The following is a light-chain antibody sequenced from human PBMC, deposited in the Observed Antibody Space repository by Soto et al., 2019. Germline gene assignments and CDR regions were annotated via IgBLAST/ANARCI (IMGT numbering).Light chain of an antibody. CDR3: QQYNNLPLT. V-gene: IGKV3-15*01. CDR1: QSVRSD. CDR2: GVS. J-gene: IGKJ4*01. Sequence: EIVMTQSPATLSVSPGEGATLSCRASQSVRSDLAWYQHKPGLAPRLLIYGVSTRATGIPVRFSGSGSGTEFTLSISSLQSEDSAIYYCQQYNNLPLTFGGGTKVDIK.